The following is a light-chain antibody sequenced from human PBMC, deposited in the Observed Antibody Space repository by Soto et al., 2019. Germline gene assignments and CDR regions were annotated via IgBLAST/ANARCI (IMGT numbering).Light chain of an antibody. CDR2: DVS. V-gene: IGLV2-14*01. J-gene: IGLJ1*01. Sequence: QSVLTQPAAVSGSPGQSIAISCTGTSSDVGTYNSVSWYQQYPGKAPKLMIHDVSNRPSGVSDRFSGSKSGNTASLTISGLQSEDEADYYCSSYTSSSSYVFGSGTKVPS. CDR3: SSYTSSSSYV. CDR1: SSDVGTYNS.